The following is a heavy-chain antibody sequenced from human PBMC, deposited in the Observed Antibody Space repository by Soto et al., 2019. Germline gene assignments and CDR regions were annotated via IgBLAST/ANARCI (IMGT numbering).Heavy chain of an antibody. V-gene: IGHV4-30-4*01. CDR3: ATDLSNSPEYFDY. Sequence: SGTLSLTCTVSGGSISSDDYYWSWIRQPPGKGLEWIGYIYYSGRTHYNPSLESRLTISIDTSKNQFSLKLSSVSAADTAVYYCATDLSNSPEYFDYWGQGTLVTVSS. J-gene: IGHJ4*02. CDR1: GGSISSDDYY. CDR2: IYYSGRT. D-gene: IGHD6-6*01.